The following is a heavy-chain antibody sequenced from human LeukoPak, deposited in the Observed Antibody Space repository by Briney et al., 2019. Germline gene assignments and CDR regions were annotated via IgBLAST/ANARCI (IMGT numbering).Heavy chain of an antibody. D-gene: IGHD2-15*01. J-gene: IGHJ4*02. CDR3: ARVLHCSGGSCYPYYFDY. V-gene: IGHV4-34*01. CDR1: GGSFSGYY. Sequence: SETLSLTCAVYGGSFSGYYWSWIRQPPGKGLEWIGSIYYSGSTYYNPSLKSRVTISVDTSKNQFSLKLSSVTAADTAVYYCARVLHCSGGSCYPYYFDYWGQGTLVTVSS. CDR2: IYYSGST.